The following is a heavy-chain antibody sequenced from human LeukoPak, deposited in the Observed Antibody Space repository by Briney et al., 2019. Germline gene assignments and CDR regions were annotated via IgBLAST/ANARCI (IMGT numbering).Heavy chain of an antibody. CDR1: GGSFSAYF. V-gene: IGHV4-34*01. D-gene: IGHD5-24*01. Sequence: PSETLSLTCAVYGGSFSAYFWSWIRQPPGKGLEWIGEINHSGSTNYNPSLKSRVTISVDTSKNQFSLNLSSVTAADTAVYYWARWAGGDGYNVHFDYWGQGTLVTVSS. J-gene: IGHJ4*02. CDR2: INHSGST. CDR3: ARWAGGDGYNVHFDY.